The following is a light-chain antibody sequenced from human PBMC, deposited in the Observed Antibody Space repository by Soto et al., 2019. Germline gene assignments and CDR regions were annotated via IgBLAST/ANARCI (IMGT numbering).Light chain of an antibody. V-gene: IGLV1-51*01. CDR3: ATWDSSMNVVL. J-gene: IGLJ2*01. CDR2: DDD. Sequence: QLVLTQPPSVSAAPGEKVTISCSGSTSNIGSHYVSWYQQFPRTAPKLLIYDDDRRPSGMPDRFSGSKSGTSATLGITGLQTGDEADYYCATWDSSMNVVLFGGGTQLTVL. CDR1: TSNIGSHY.